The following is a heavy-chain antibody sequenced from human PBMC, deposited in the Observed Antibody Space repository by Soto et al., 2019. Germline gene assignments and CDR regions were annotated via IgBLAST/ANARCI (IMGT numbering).Heavy chain of an antibody. Sequence: SETLSLTCAVYGGPFSGYYWSWIRQPPGKGLEWIGEINHSGSTNYNPSLKSRVTISVDTSKNQFSLKLSSVTAADTAVYYCARLNYYYYGMDVWGQGTTVTVSS. J-gene: IGHJ6*02. CDR1: GGPFSGYY. CDR3: ARLNYYYYGMDV. V-gene: IGHV4-34*01. CDR2: INHSGST.